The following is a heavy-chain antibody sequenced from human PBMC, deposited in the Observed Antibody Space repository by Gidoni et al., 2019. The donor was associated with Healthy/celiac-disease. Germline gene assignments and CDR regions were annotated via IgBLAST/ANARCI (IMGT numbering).Heavy chain of an antibody. CDR2: IYYSGST. CDR3: ARDSSGYPFDY. V-gene: IGHV4-59*01. D-gene: IGHD3-22*01. J-gene: IGHJ4*02. CDR1: GGSISSYY. Sequence: QVQLQESGQGLAKPSETLSLTCTVSGGSISSYYWSWIRQPPGKGLEWIGYIYYSGSTNYNPSLKSRVTISVDTSKNQFSLKLSSVTAADTAVYYCARDSSGYPFDYWGQGTLVTVSS.